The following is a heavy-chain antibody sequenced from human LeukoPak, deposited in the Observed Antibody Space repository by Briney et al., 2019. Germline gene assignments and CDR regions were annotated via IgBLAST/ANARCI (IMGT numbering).Heavy chain of an antibody. J-gene: IGHJ4*02. CDR3: ARERKLGVPFDY. Sequence: SVKVSCKASGYTFTSYYMHWVRQAPGQGLEWMGGIIPIFGTANYAQKFQGRVTITADESTSTAYMELSSLRSEDTAVYYCARERKLGVPFDYWGQGTLVTVSS. D-gene: IGHD3-10*01. V-gene: IGHV1-69*13. CDR2: IIPIFGTA. CDR1: GYTFTSYY.